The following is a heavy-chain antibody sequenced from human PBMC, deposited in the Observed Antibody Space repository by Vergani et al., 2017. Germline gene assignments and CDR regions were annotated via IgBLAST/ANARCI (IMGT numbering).Heavy chain of an antibody. J-gene: IGHJ1*01. V-gene: IGHV1-2*02. Sequence: QVQLVQSGAEVKKPGASVKVSCKASGYTFTGYYMHWVRQAPGPGIEWMGWINPNSGGTNYDQKFQGRVNMTRDTSISTAYMELSRLRSDETAVYYCAGELGYYGYFQHWGQGTLVTVSS. CDR3: AGELGYYGYFQH. CDR1: GYTFTGYY. D-gene: IGHD3-3*01. CDR2: INPNSGGT.